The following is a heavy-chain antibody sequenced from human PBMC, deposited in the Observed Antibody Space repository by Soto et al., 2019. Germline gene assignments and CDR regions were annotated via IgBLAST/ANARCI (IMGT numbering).Heavy chain of an antibody. D-gene: IGHD5-18*01. V-gene: IGHV3-74*01. J-gene: IGHJ6*02. Sequence: GGSLRLSCAASGFTFSSYWMHWVRQAPGKGLVWVSRINSDGSSTSYADSVKGRFTISRDNAKNTLYLQMNSLRAEDTAVYYCARDYSVDTAMVLNGYYYYGMDVWGQGTTVTVSS. CDR1: GFTFSSYW. CDR3: ARDYSVDTAMVLNGYYYYGMDV. CDR2: INSDGSST.